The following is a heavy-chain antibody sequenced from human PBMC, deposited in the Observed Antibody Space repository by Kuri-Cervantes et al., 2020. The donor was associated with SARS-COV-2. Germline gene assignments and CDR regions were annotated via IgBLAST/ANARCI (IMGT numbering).Heavy chain of an antibody. CDR3: ARDRKSVGATEFDY. CDR1: GYSISSGYY. CDR2: IYHSGST. Sequence: GSLRLSCTVSGYSISSGYYWGWIRQPPGKGLEWIGSIYHSGSTYYNPSLKSRVTISVDTSKNQFSLKLSSVTAADTAVYYCARDRKSVGATEFDYWGQGTLVTVSS. D-gene: IGHD1-26*01. V-gene: IGHV4-38-2*02. J-gene: IGHJ4*02.